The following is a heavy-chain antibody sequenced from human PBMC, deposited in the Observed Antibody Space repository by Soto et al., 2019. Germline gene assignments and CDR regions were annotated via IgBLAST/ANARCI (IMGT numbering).Heavy chain of an antibody. V-gene: IGHV3-74*01. J-gene: IGHJ6*02. CDR1: AFSFSNYW. CDR2: LNTDGSFT. Sequence: EVQLVESGGGLLQPGGSLRLSCAASAFSFSNYWMHWVRQAPGKGLVWVSRLNTDGSFTAYADSVKGRFTLSRDNAKNTVYLQMNSLRAEDTAVYYCARGMKNYYAMDVWGQGTTVTVSS. CDR3: ARGMKNYYAMDV.